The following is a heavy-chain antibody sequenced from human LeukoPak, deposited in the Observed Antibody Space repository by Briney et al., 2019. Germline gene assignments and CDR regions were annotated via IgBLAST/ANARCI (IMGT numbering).Heavy chain of an antibody. V-gene: IGHV3-48*01. J-gene: IGHJ4*02. CDR3: VRDEDWGFDY. Sequence: GGSLRLSCAASGFTFSTYPMNWVRQAPGKGLEWLSNIRGSNGGASYADTVKGRFTNSRDNAENSLYLQMDSLRADDTAIYYCVRDEDWGFDYWGQGILVTVSS. D-gene: IGHD7-27*01. CDR2: IRGSNGGA. CDR1: GFTFSTYP.